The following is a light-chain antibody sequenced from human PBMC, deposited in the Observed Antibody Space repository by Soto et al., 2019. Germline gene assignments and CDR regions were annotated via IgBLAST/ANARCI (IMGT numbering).Light chain of an antibody. CDR1: QSVSSY. CDR3: QQYGSSPLT. Sequence: ELVLTQSPGTLSLSVGERVTLSCRASQSVSSYLAWYQQTPGQAPRLLIYDTSNRATGTPDRFSGSGSGTDCTLTISRLEPEDFTVYYCQQYGSSPLTFGGGTTVEIK. J-gene: IGKJ4*01. CDR2: DTS. V-gene: IGKV3-20*01.